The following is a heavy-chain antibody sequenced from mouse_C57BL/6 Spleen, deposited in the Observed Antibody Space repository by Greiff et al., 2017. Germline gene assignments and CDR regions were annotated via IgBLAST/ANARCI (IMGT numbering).Heavy chain of an antibody. J-gene: IGHJ4*01. Sequence: QVQLQQSGPELVKPGASVKISCKASGYAFSSSWMNWVKQRPGKGLEWIGRIYPGDGDTNYNGKFKGKATLTADKASSTAYMPLSSLTSEDSAVSFCARDGRAMDYWGQGTSVTVST. CDR1: GYAFSSSW. CDR3: ARDGRAMDY. CDR2: IYPGDGDT. D-gene: IGHD3-1*01. V-gene: IGHV1-82*01.